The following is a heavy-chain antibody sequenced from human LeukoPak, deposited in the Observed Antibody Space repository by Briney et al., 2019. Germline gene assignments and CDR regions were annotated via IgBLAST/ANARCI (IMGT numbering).Heavy chain of an antibody. CDR1: GFTFSNYG. V-gene: IGHV3-23*01. D-gene: IGHD3-22*01. J-gene: IGHJ4*02. CDR3: ARGYDSGSYYVY. CDR2: ITGNGGTT. Sequence: GGSLRLSCAASGFTFSNYGMNWVRQAPGKGLEWVSGITGNGGTTYYADSVKGRFTISRDNSKNTLYLQMNSLRAEDTAVYYCARGYDSGSYYVYWGQGTLVTVSS.